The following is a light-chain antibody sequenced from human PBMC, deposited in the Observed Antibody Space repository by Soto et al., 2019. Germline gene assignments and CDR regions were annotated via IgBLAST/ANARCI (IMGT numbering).Light chain of an antibody. J-gene: IGKJ1*01. V-gene: IGKV3-20*01. CDR2: GAS. CDR1: QDIRSS. Sequence: EIVMTQSPATLSVSPGERVTLSCRASQDIRSSLAWYQQKPGQAPRLLIYGASTRATGIPDRFSGSGSGTDFTLTISRLEPEDSAVYYCQQYGSSPTWTFGQGTKVDIK. CDR3: QQYGSSPTWT.